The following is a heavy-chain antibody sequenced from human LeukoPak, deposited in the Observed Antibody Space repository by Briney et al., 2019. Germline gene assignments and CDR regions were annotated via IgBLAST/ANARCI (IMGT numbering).Heavy chain of an antibody. J-gene: IGHJ4*02. CDR2: ISSSSSTI. Sequence: GGSLRLSCAASGFTFSSYSMNWVRQAPGKWLEWVSYISSSSSTIYYADSVKGRFTISRDNAKNSLYLQMNSLRAEDTAVNHCATEWPTYYYDGSGYLHWGQRTLVTVSS. D-gene: IGHD3-22*01. CDR3: ATEWPTYYYDGSGYLH. CDR1: GFTFSSYS. V-gene: IGHV3-48*01.